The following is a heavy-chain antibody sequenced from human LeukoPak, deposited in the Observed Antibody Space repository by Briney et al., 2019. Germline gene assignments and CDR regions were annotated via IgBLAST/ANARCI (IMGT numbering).Heavy chain of an antibody. Sequence: SQTLSLTCAISGDSVSSNSAAWNWIRQSPSRGLEWLGRTYYRSKWYNDYAVSVKSRITINPDTSKNQFSLQLNYVTPEDTAVYYCARTEYDNSAYWNAAFDIWGQGTMVTVSS. D-gene: IGHD3-22*01. J-gene: IGHJ3*02. CDR1: GDSVSSNSAA. CDR2: TYYRSKWYN. CDR3: ARTEYDNSAYWNAAFDI. V-gene: IGHV6-1*01.